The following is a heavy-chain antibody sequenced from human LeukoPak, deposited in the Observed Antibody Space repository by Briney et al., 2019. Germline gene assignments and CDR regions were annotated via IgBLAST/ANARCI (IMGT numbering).Heavy chain of an antibody. Sequence: GGSLRLSCAASGFTFSSYAMHWVRQAPGKGLEWVAVISYVGSNKYYADSVKGRFTISRDNSKNTLYLQMNSLRAEDTAVYYCAGATSYYYMDVWGKGTTVTVSS. CDR1: GFTFSSYA. V-gene: IGHV3-30*01. J-gene: IGHJ6*03. D-gene: IGHD5-12*01. CDR2: ISYVGSNK. CDR3: AGATSYYYMDV.